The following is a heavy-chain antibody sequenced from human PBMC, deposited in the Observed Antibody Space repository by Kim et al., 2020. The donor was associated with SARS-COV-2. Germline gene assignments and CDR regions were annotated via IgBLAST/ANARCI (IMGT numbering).Heavy chain of an antibody. CDR1: GYSFTSYW. D-gene: IGHD3-10*01. Sequence: GESLKISCKGSGYSFTSYWISWVRQMPGKGLEWMGRIDPSDSYTNYSPSFQGHVTISADKSISTAYLQWSSLKASDTAMYYCARHPLLWFGELPRSDWFDPWGQGTLVTVSS. V-gene: IGHV5-10-1*01. J-gene: IGHJ5*02. CDR2: IDPSDSYT. CDR3: ARHPLLWFGELPRSDWFDP.